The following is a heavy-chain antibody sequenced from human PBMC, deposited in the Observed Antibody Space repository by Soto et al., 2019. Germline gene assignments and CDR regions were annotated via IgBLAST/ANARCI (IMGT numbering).Heavy chain of an antibody. D-gene: IGHD2-2*01. V-gene: IGHV3-23*01. CDR3: ANGSTNLGYCSSTSCYGGAFDI. CDR2: ISGSGGST. J-gene: IGHJ3*02. CDR1: GFTFSSYA. Sequence: EVQLLESGGGLVQPGGSLRLSCAASGFTFSSYAMSWVRQAPGKGLEWVSAISGSGGSTYYADSVKGRFTISRDNSKNTLYLPMNSLRAEDTAVYYCANGSTNLGYCSSTSCYGGAFDIWGQGTMVTVSS.